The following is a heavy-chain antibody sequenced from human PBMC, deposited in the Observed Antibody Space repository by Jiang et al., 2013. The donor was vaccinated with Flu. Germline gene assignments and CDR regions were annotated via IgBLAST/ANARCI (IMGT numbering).Heavy chain of an antibody. CDR1: YTFTGYY. CDR3: ARRPRVWLPNYYGMDV. D-gene: IGHD5-18*01. V-gene: IGHV1-2*02. J-gene: IGHJ6*02. Sequence: YTFTGYYMHWVRQAPGQGLEWMGWINPNSGGTNYAQKFQGRVTMTRDTSISTAYMELSRLRSDDTAVYYCARRPRVWLPNYYGMDVWGQGTTVTVSS. CDR2: INPNSGGT.